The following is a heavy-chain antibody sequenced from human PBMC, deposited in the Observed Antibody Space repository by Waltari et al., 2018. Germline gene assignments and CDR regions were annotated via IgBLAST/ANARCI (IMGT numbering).Heavy chain of an antibody. CDR3: ARGVGATGS. V-gene: IGHV2-26*01. CDR2: IFSNDEK. CDR1: GFSLSNARMG. Sequence: QVTLKESGPVLVKPTETLTLTCTVPGFSLSNARMGVSGIGAHPGKAREYVANIFSNDEKSYSTSLKSRLTISTDTSKSQVVLTMTNMDPVDTATYYCARGVGATGSWGQGTLVTVSS. J-gene: IGHJ5*02. D-gene: IGHD1-26*01.